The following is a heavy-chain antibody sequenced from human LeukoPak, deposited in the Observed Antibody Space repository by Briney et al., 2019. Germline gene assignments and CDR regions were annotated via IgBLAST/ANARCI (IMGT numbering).Heavy chain of an antibody. CDR1: GFTFSSYW. D-gene: IGHD6-6*01. V-gene: IGHV3-7*01. J-gene: IGHJ4*02. Sequence: GGSLRLSCAASGFTFSSYWMSWVRQAPGKGLEWVANIKQDGSEKYYVDSVKGRFTISRDNAKNSLYLQMNSLRAEDTAVYYCAREKSSIAARSFDYWGQGTLVTVSS. CDR2: IKQDGSEK. CDR3: AREKSSIAARSFDY.